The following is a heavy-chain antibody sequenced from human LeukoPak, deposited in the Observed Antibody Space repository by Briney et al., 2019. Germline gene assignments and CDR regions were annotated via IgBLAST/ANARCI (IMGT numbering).Heavy chain of an antibody. CDR3: ARDHCSSTSCFVSWFDP. J-gene: IGHJ5*02. D-gene: IGHD2-2*01. Sequence: GGSLRLSCAASGFTFSSYSMNWVRQAPGKGLEWVSSISSSSYIYYADPVKGRFTISRDNAKNSLYLQMNSLRAEDTAVYYCARDHCSSTSCFVSWFDPWGQGTLVTVSS. CDR2: ISSSSYI. V-gene: IGHV3-21*01. CDR1: GFTFSSYS.